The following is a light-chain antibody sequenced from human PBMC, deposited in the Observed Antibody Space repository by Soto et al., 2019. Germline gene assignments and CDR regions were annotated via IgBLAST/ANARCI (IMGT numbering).Light chain of an antibody. Sequence: PGERATLSCRASQSVSSSNLAWYHQKPGQAPRLVISGASSRAAGLPDRFSGSGSGTDFTLTISRLEPEDFAVYYCQHYDDSPPRYTFGQGTKLEIK. CDR3: QHYDDSPPRYT. V-gene: IGKV3-20*01. CDR2: GAS. J-gene: IGKJ2*01. CDR1: QSVSSSN.